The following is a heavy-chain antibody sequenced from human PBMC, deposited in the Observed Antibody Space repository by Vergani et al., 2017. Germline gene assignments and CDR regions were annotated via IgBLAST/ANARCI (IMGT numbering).Heavy chain of an antibody. V-gene: IGHV3-23*01. D-gene: IGHD6-13*01. J-gene: IGHJ3*02. CDR2: VRGSGSST. CDR3: ARDRAIAAALPDAFDI. Sequence: EVQLLESGGGLVQPGGSLRLSCAASGFTFSSYAMSWVRQAPGKGLEWVSAVRGSGSSTYYADSVKGRFTVSRDNSKNTLYLQMNSLRAEDTAVYYCARDRAIAAALPDAFDIWGQGTMVTVSS. CDR1: GFTFSSYA.